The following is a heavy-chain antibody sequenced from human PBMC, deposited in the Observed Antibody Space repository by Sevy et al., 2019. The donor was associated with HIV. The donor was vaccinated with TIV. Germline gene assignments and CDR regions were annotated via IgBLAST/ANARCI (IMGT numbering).Heavy chain of an antibody. CDR3: ARYEEDTTLVDAFDI. D-gene: IGHD5-18*01. V-gene: IGHV3-21*01. CDR2: ISNSCTYI. J-gene: IGHJ3*02. CDR1: GFTFSNYI. Sequence: GSLRLSCAASGFTFSNYIINWVRQAPGKGLEWVSSISNSCTYIYYADSVKGRFTISRDNAKNSLYLQMNSLRDEDTAVYYCARYEEDTTLVDAFDIWGQGTMVTVSS.